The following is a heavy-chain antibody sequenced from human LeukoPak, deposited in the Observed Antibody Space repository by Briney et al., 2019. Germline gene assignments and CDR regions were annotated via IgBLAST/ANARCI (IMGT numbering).Heavy chain of an antibody. CDR2: FDPEDGET. CDR3: ATVESGGSWDYFDY. CDR1: GYTLTELS. V-gene: IGHV1-24*01. J-gene: IGHJ4*02. D-gene: IGHD2-15*01. Sequence: GASVKVSCKVSGYTLTELSMHWVRQAPGKGLEWRGGFDPEDGETIYAQKFQGRVTMTEDTSTDTAYMELSSLRSEDTAVYYCATVESGGSWDYFDYWGQGTLVTVSS.